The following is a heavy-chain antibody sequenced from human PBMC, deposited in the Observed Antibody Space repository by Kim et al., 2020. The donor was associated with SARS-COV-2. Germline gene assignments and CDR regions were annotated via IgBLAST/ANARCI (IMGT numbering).Heavy chain of an antibody. CDR3: ARDPRVAAAGTPFDY. D-gene: IGHD6-13*01. J-gene: IGHJ4*02. Sequence: QKFQGRVTITRDKSASTAYMELSSLRSEDTAVYYCARDPRVAAAGTPFDYWGQGTLVTVSS. V-gene: IGHV1-3*01.